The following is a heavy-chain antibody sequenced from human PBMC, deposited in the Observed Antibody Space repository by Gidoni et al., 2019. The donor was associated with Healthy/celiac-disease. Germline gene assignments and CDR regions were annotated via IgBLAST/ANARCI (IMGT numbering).Heavy chain of an antibody. J-gene: IGHJ4*02. V-gene: IGHV3-23*01. CDR2: ISGSGGST. CDR3: AKVGAEAGDY. CDR1: GFTFSSYA. D-gene: IGHD3-10*01. Sequence: EVQLLESGGCLVQPGGSLRLSCAASGFTFSSYAMSWVRQAPGKGLEWVSAISGSGGSTYYADSVKGRFTIYRDNSKNTMYLQMNSLRAEDTAVYYCAKVGAEAGDYWGQGTLVTVSS.